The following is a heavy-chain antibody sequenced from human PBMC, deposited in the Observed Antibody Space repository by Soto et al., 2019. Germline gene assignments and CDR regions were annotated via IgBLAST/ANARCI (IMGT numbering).Heavy chain of an antibody. J-gene: IGHJ5*02. CDR1: GYTFTSYG. V-gene: IGHV1-18*01. D-gene: IGHD3-9*01. CDR3: ARDRDRGGFDYRQGFDP. Sequence: RASVKVSCKASGYTFTSYGISWVRQAPGQGLEWMGWISAYNGNTNYAQKLQGRVTMTTDTSTSTAYMELRSLRSDDTAVYYCARDRDRGGFDYRQGFDPWGQGTLVTVSS. CDR2: ISAYNGNT.